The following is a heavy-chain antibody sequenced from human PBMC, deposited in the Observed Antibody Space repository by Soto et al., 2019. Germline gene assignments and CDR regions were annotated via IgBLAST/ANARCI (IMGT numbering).Heavy chain of an antibody. CDR1: GFTFSNYW. CDR3: ARDTHLLLVRSGDYMDV. Sequence: EVQLVESGGGLVQPGGSLRLSCTASGFTFSNYWMNWVRQAPGKGLEWVANINQDGSEDYYVDSVKGRFTISRDNAKNSLYLQMNGLRAEDTAVYYCARDTHLLLVRSGDYMDVWGKGTTVTVSS. CDR2: INQDGSED. J-gene: IGHJ6*03. D-gene: IGHD3-10*01. V-gene: IGHV3-7*01.